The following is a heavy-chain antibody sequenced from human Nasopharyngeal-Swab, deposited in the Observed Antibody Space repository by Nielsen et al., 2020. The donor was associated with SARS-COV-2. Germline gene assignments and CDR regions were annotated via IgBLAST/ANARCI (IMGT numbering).Heavy chain of an antibody. D-gene: IGHD3-22*01. CDR1: GGSVSSGSYY. Sequence: SETLFLTCTVSGGSVSSGSYYWSWIRQPPGKGLEWIGYIYYSGSTNYNPSLKSRVTISVDTSKNQFSLKLSSVTAADTAVYYCARGSYYYDSSGPDYWGQGTLVTVSS. CDR3: ARGSYYYDSSGPDY. CDR2: IYYSGST. J-gene: IGHJ4*02. V-gene: IGHV4-61*01.